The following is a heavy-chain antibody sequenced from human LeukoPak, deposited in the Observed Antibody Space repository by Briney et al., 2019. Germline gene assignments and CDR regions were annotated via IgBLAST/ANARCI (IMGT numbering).Heavy chain of an antibody. V-gene: IGHV3-23*01. D-gene: IGHD3-3*01. CDR2: ISGSGGST. CDR3: AYYDFWSGYSGDI. J-gene: IGHJ3*02. Sequence: GGSLRLSCAASGFTFSSYAMSWVRQAPGKGLEWVSAISGSGGSTYYADSVKGRFTISRDNSKNTLYLQMNSLRAEDTAVYYCAYYDFWSGYSGDIWGQGTMVTVSS. CDR1: GFTFSSYA.